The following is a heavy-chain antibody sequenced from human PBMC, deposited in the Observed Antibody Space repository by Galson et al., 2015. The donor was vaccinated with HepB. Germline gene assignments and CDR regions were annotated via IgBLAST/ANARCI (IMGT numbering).Heavy chain of an antibody. CDR1: GFIFGHHG. Sequence: SLRLSCATSGFIFGHHGMTWVRQAPGKGLEWVASINGRGSKRNYAESVKGRFSISRDNSKNTLFLEMNSLRAEDTAVYYCAKEGAWLGGDWFDPWGEGTLVSV. CDR2: INGRGSKR. J-gene: IGHJ5*02. D-gene: IGHD3-3*01. CDR3: AKEGAWLGGDWFDP. V-gene: IGHV3-23*01.